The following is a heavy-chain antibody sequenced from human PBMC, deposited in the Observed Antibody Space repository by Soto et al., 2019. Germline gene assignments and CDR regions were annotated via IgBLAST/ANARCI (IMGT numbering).Heavy chain of an antibody. V-gene: IGHV4-39*01. J-gene: IGHJ4*02. D-gene: IGHD3-9*01. CDR1: GVSISIYNYY. CDR3: TRRRDISHFDS. Sequence: SETLSLTCNVSGVSISIYNYYWGWVRQPPGKGLEWIGSIYYSGSSYYNPSLKSRVTISVHTSKNQFSLRLSSLTAADTAVYYCTRRRDISHFDSWGPGILVTVS. CDR2: IYYSGSS.